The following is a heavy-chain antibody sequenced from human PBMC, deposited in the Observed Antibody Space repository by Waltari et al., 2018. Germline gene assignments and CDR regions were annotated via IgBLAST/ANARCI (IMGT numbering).Heavy chain of an antibody. V-gene: IGHV1-69*04. Sequence: QVQLVQSGAEVQKPGASVKVSCKSSGGTFSSYAISWLRQAPGKGLEWMGRIIPILGIANYAQKCQGRVTITADKSTSTAYMELSSLRSEDTAVYYCAREYQYCGGDCYPYYFDYWGQGTLVTVSS. CDR3: AREYQYCGGDCYPYYFDY. CDR1: GGTFSSYA. J-gene: IGHJ4*02. D-gene: IGHD2-21*02. CDR2: IIPILGIA.